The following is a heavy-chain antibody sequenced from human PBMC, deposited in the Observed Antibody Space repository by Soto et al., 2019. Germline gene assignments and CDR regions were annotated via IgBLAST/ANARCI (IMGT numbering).Heavy chain of an antibody. CDR1: GFTVSSKY. J-gene: IGHJ5*02. CDR2: IYSGGST. Sequence: GSLRLSCAAPGFTVSSKYMSWVRQAPGKGLEWVSVIYSGGSTYYADSVKGRFTISRHNSKNTLYLQMNSLRAEDTAVYYCAREVGHGWFDPWGQGTLVTVSS. V-gene: IGHV3-53*04. CDR3: AREVGHGWFDP.